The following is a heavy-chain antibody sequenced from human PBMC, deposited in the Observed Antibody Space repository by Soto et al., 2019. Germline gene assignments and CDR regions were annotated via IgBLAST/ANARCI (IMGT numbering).Heavy chain of an antibody. CDR2: INGVGGRT. CDR1: GFIFSNFA. D-gene: IGHD1-1*01. Sequence: TGGSLRLSCAASGFIFSNFAMSWVRQAPGKGLEWVSAINGVGGRTFYSDSVRGRFTISRDNSKNRLYLQMNSLRAEDTAVYYCAREGNWNRYKHLDYWGQGTLVTVSS. V-gene: IGHV3-23*01. J-gene: IGHJ4*02. CDR3: AREGNWNRYKHLDY.